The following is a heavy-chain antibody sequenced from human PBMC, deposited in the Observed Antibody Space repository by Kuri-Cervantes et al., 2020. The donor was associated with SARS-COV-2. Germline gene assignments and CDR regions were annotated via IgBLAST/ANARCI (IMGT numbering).Heavy chain of an antibody. Sequence: SETLSLTCAVYGGSFSGYYWSWIRQPPGKGLEWIGEINHSGSTYYNPSLKSRVTISVDTSKNQFSLKLSSVTAADTAVYYCARTSAQNQLDYYYYGMDVWGQGTTVTVSS. J-gene: IGHJ6*02. CDR1: GGSFSGYY. CDR2: INHSGST. V-gene: IGHV4-34*01. CDR3: ARTSAQNQLDYYYYGMDV. D-gene: IGHD6-13*01.